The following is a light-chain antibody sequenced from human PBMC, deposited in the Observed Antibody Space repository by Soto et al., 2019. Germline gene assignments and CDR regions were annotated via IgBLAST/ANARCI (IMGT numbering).Light chain of an antibody. Sequence: EIVMTQSPATLSVSPGERATLSCRASQNVRSNLAWYQQKPGQAPRLLIYGASTRATGIPARFSSSGSGTEFTLTISSMQSQDSAVYYCQQYDNWPPWTFGQGTKLEIK. V-gene: IGKV3-15*01. CDR1: QNVRSN. J-gene: IGKJ2*02. CDR2: GAS. CDR3: QQYDNWPPWT.